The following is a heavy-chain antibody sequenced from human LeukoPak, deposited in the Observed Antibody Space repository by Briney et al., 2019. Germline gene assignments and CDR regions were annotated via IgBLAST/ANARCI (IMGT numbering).Heavy chain of an antibody. CDR2: INHSGST. Sequence: SETLSLTCAVYGGSFGGYYWSWIRQPPGKGLEWIGEINHSGSTNYNPSLKSRVTISVDTSKNQFSLKLSSVTAADTAVYYCARSGYSYGPYFDYWGQGTLVTVSS. V-gene: IGHV4-34*01. J-gene: IGHJ4*02. CDR1: GGSFGGYY. CDR3: ARSGYSYGPYFDY. D-gene: IGHD5-18*01.